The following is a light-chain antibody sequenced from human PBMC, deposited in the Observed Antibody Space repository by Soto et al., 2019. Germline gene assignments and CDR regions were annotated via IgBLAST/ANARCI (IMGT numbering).Light chain of an antibody. CDR1: QSILYNSNNKNY. CDR2: WAS. V-gene: IGKV4-1*01. J-gene: IGKJ4*01. Sequence: DIVMTQSPDSLTVSLGERATVNCKSSQSILYNSNNKNYLAWHQQKIGQPPKLLISWASIRESGVPDRFSGSGSGTDFTLTISSLQAEDVAVYYCQQYYDPPLTFGGGTKVEI. CDR3: QQYYDPPLT.